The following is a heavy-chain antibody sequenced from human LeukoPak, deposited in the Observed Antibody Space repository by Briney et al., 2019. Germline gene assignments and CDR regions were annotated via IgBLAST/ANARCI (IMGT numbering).Heavy chain of an antibody. D-gene: IGHD4-11*01. J-gene: IGHJ4*02. V-gene: IGHV3-23*01. CDR3: AKWPLFTVTTCY. CDR1: GFTFSSYA. CDR2: ISGSGGST. Sequence: GGSLRLSCAASGFTFSSYAMSWVRQAPGKGLEWVSAISGSGGSTYYADSVKGRFTISRDNSRNTLYLQMNSLRAEDTAVYYCAKWPLFTVTTCYRGQGTLVTVSS.